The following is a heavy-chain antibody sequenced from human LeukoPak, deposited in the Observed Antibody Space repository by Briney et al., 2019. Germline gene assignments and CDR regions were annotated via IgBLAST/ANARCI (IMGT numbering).Heavy chain of an antibody. CDR3: ARDFRGGYDFWSGYYTPYYFDY. CDR2: IYYSGST. Sequence: SETLSLICTVSGGSISSSSYYWGWLRQPPGKGLEWIGSIYYSGSTYYNPSLKSRVTISVDTSKNHFSLKLSSVTATDTAVYYCARDFRGGYDFWSGYYTPYYFDYWGQGTLVTVSP. CDR1: GGSISSSSYY. V-gene: IGHV4-39*07. D-gene: IGHD3-3*01. J-gene: IGHJ4*02.